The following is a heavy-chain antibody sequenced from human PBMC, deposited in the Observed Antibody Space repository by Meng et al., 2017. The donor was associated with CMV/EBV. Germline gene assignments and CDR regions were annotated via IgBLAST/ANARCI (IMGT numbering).Heavy chain of an antibody. CDR2: IYNGGNSE. D-gene: IGHD3-10*01. J-gene: IGHJ4*02. CDR3: ASGGTRWFVPFGY. V-gene: IGHV3-NL1*01. CDR1: GFTFSSSW. Sequence: GESLKISCAASGFTFSSSWMHWVCQAPGKGLEWVSVIYNGGNSEYYADSVKGRFTISRDDSKNTLYLRMNSLRAEDTAVYYCASGGTRWFVPFGYWGLGTLVTVSS.